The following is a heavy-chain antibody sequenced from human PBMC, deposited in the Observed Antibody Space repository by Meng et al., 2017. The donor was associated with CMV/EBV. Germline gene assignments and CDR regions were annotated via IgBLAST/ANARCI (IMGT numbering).Heavy chain of an antibody. CDR2: IYYSGST. CDR3: AREPLGSSWSPLHFDY. V-gene: IGHV4-39*07. D-gene: IGHD6-13*01. CDR1: GGSISSSSYY. Sequence: SETLSLTCTVSGGSISSSSYYWGWIRQPPGKGLEWIGSIYYSGSTYYNPSLKSRVTTSVDTSKNQFSLKLSSVTAADTAVYYCAREPLGSSWSPLHFDYWGQGTLVTVSS. J-gene: IGHJ4*02.